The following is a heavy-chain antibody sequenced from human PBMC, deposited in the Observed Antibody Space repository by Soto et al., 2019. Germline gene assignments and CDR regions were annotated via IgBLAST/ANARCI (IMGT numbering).Heavy chain of an antibody. D-gene: IGHD3-22*01. Sequence: RSLTCTVSGGSISSGDYYWSWIRQPPGKGLECIGYIYYSGSTYYNPSLKSRVTISVDTSNNQFSLKLSSVTAADTAVYYCARVPFYDSSGRSYYFDYWGPGTLVTVSS. J-gene: IGHJ4*02. CDR2: IYYSGST. CDR1: GGSISSGDYY. CDR3: ARVPFYDSSGRSYYFDY. V-gene: IGHV4-30-4*01.